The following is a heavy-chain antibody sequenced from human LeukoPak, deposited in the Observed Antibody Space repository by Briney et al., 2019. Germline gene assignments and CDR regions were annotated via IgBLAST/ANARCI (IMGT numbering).Heavy chain of an antibody. J-gene: IGHJ4*02. V-gene: IGHV4-39*01. CDR1: GGSISSGDYY. CDR3: ARSGLNWGSGY. Sequence: SETLSLTCTVSGGSISSGDYYWSWIRQPPGKGLEWIGSIYYSGSTYYNPSLKSRVTISVDTSKNQFSLKLSSVTAADTAVYYCARSGLNWGSGYWGQGTLVTVSS. CDR2: IYYSGST. D-gene: IGHD7-27*01.